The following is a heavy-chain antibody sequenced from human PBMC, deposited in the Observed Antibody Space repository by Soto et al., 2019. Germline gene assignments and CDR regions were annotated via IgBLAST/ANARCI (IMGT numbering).Heavy chain of an antibody. CDR1: GGTFSSYA. CDR3: ARGTLGYCSSTSCPNLDY. D-gene: IGHD2-2*01. CDR2: IIPIFGTA. Sequence: QVQLVQSGAEVKKPGSSVKVSCKASGGTFSSYAISWVRQAPGQGLEWMGGIIPIFGTANYAQKFQGRVTITADESTSTAYMELSSLRSEDTAVYYCARGTLGYCSSTSCPNLDYSGQGTLVTVSS. V-gene: IGHV1-69*01. J-gene: IGHJ4*02.